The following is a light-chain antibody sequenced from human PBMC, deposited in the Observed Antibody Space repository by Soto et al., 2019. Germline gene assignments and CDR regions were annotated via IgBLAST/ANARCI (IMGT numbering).Light chain of an antibody. J-gene: IGKJ5*01. CDR1: QSVSRR. V-gene: IGKV3-20*01. Sequence: EVVLTQPPGTLSLSPGVRATLSWRASQSVSRRLAWYQQRPGQSPRLLISGASMRASGVPVRFIGSGSGTDLTLTITRLEPEDFAVYYCQQYGGSPITFGQGTRLEIK. CDR2: GAS. CDR3: QQYGGSPIT.